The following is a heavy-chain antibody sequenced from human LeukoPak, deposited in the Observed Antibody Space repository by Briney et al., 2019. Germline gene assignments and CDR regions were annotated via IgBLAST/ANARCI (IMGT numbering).Heavy chain of an antibody. Sequence: ASVNVSCKASGYTFSGYYMHWVRLAPGQGLEWMGWLNANSGDTKCAQKFQGRVTMTRDTSISTAYMELSRLSSDDTAVYYCARLKPPDDDWGQGTLVTVSS. CDR2: LNANSGDT. CDR1: GYTFSGYY. CDR3: ARLKPPDDD. J-gene: IGHJ4*02. V-gene: IGHV1-2*02.